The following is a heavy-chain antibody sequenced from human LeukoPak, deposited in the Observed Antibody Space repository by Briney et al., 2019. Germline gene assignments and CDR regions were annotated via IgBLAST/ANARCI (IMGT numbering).Heavy chain of an antibody. D-gene: IGHD3-22*01. CDR1: GYTFTSYG. V-gene: IGHV1-18*01. J-gene: IGHJ4*02. CDR2: ISAYNGNT. CDR3: ARASPDYYDSSGPYDY. Sequence: ASVKVSCKASGYTFTSYGISWVRQAPGQGLEWMGWISAYNGNTNYAQKLQGRVTMTTDTSTSTVYMELSSLRSEDTAVYYCARASPDYYDSSGPYDYWGQGTLVTVSS.